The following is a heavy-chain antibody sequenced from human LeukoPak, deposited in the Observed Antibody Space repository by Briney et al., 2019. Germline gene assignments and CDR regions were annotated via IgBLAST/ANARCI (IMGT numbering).Heavy chain of an antibody. Sequence: GGTLRLSCAASGFTFSNYAMSWVRQAPGKGLEWVSAISGSGGRTYYADSVKGRFTISRDNSRNTLYLQMNSLRDEDTAVYYCAKPFYDILTGYGYWGQGTLVTVSS. D-gene: IGHD3-9*01. V-gene: IGHV3-23*01. CDR2: ISGSGGRT. CDR1: GFTFSNYA. CDR3: AKPFYDILTGYGY. J-gene: IGHJ4*02.